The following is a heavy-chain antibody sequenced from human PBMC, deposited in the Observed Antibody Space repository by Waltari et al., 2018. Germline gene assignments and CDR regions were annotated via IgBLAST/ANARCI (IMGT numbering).Heavy chain of an antibody. J-gene: IGHJ6*03. CDR3: ASLLLDTPPGSYYYYMDV. Sequence: QVHLQQWGAGLLKPSETLSLTCGVYGGTLSGFYWSWIRQPPGKGLEWIGEISHSGYPTSNPSLKSRVTMSLATSKSQFSLTLYSMTAADTAVYYCASLLLDTPPGSYYYYMDVWGKGTTVTVSS. D-gene: IGHD3-3*01. CDR1: GGTLSGFY. CDR2: ISHSGYP. V-gene: IGHV4-34*02.